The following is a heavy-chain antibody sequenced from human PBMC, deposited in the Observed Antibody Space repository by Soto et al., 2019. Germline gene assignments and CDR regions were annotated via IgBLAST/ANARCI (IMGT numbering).Heavy chain of an antibody. CDR1: GFTFSSYA. J-gene: IGHJ4*02. D-gene: IGHD3-22*01. CDR3: AGDRYYYDSSGYGGMAY. V-gene: IGHV3-30-3*01. CDR2: ISYDGSNK. Sequence: QVQLVESGGGVVQPGRSLRLSCAVSGFTFSSYAMHWVRQAPGKGLEWVAVISYDGSNKYYADSVKGRFTISRDNSKNTLYLQMNSLRAEDTAVYSCAGDRYYYDSSGYGGMAYWGQGTLVTVSS.